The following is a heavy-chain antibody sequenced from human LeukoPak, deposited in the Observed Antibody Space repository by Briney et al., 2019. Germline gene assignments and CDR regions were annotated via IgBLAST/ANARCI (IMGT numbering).Heavy chain of an antibody. D-gene: IGHD6-19*01. CDR1: GFTFSSYE. J-gene: IGHJ4*02. CDR2: ISSSGSTI. V-gene: IGHV3-48*03. CDR3: ARGPRISVAGTGLDY. Sequence: SGGSLRLSCAASGFTFSSYEMNWVRQAPGKGLEWVSYISSSGSTIYYADSVKGRFTISRDNAKNSLYLQMNSLRAEDTAVYYCARGPRISVAGTGLDYWGQGTLVTVSS.